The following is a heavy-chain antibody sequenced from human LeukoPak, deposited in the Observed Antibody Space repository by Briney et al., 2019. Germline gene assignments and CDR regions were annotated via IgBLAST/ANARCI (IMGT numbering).Heavy chain of an antibody. J-gene: IGHJ4*02. CDR3: ARGQAVAGRSALDY. D-gene: IGHD6-19*01. CDR2: INHSGST. V-gene: IGHV4-34*01. CDR1: GGSFSGYY. Sequence: SETLSLTCAVYGGSFSGYYWSWIRQPPGKGLEWIGEINHSGSTNYNPSLKSRVTISVDTSKNQFSLKLSSVTAADTAVYYCARGQAVAGRSALDYWGQGTLVTVSS.